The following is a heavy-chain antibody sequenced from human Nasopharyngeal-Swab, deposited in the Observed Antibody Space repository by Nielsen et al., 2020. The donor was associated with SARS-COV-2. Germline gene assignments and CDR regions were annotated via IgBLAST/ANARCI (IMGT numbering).Heavy chain of an antibody. V-gene: IGHV4-31*03. CDR3: ARVAPGPLGSSYAFDI. Sequence: SETLSLTCTVSGGSISSGGYYWSWIRQHPGKGLEWIEYIYYSGSTYYNPSLKSRVTISVDTSKNQFSLKLSSVTAADTAVYYCARVAPGPLGSSYAFDIWGQGTMVTVSS. CDR2: IYYSGST. J-gene: IGHJ3*02. CDR1: GGSISSGGYY. D-gene: IGHD6-6*01.